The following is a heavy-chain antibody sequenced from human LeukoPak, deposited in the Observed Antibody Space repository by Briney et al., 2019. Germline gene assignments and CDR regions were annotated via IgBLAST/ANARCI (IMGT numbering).Heavy chain of an antibody. CDR2: FSYSGST. Sequence: SETLSLTCTVSGGSISSYYWSWIRQPPGKGLEWIGYFSYSGSTNYIPSLKSRVTISVDTSKNQFSLKLNYVTAADTAVYYCARVGDYQKYFDYWGQGTLVTVSS. V-gene: IGHV4-59*01. CDR3: ARVGDYQKYFDY. CDR1: GGSISSYY. J-gene: IGHJ4*02. D-gene: IGHD4-17*01.